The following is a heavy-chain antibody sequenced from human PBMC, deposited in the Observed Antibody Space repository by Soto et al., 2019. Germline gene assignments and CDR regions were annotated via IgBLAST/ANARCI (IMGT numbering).Heavy chain of an antibody. CDR1: GYTFTGYY. D-gene: IGHD6-13*01. J-gene: IGHJ6*02. CDR3: ARVASIAAAGDYGMDV. V-gene: IGHV1-2*04. Sequence: ASVKVSCKASGYTFTGYYIHWVRQAPGQGLEWMGWINPNSGGTNYAQKFQGWVTMTRDTSISTAYMELSRLRSDDTAVYYCARVASIAAAGDYGMDVWGQGTTVTVSS. CDR2: INPNSGGT.